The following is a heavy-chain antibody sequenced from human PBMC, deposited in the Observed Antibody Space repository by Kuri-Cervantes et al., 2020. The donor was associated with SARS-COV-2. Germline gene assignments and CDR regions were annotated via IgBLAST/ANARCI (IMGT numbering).Heavy chain of an antibody. V-gene: IGHV3-13*05. J-gene: IGHJ6*02. CDR1: GFTFSSYD. CDR2: IGTAGDP. D-gene: IGHD6-6*01. Sequence: GESLKISCAASGFTFSSYDMHWVRQATGRGLEWVSAIGTAGDPYYPGSVKGRFTISRDNAKNSLYLQMNSLRAEDTAVYYCARDKARYYYYYGMDVWGQGTTVTVSS. CDR3: ARDKARYYYYYGMDV.